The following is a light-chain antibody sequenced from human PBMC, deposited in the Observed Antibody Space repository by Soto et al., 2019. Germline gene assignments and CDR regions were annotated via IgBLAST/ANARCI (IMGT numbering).Light chain of an antibody. CDR2: GAS. Sequence: EIVMTQSPATLSVSPGERATLSCRASQSVSSNLAWYQQKPGQAPRLLICGASTRATGLPARFTGSGSGTEFTLTISSLQSEDFAVYYCQQYNNWPPWTFGQGTKVEIK. V-gene: IGKV3-15*01. CDR1: QSVSSN. CDR3: QQYNNWPPWT. J-gene: IGKJ1*01.